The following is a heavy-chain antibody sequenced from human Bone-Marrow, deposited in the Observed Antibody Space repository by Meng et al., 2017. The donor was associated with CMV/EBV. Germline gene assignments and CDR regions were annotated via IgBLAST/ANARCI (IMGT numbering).Heavy chain of an antibody. D-gene: IGHD3-22*01. Sequence: GGYYWSWIRQPPGKGLEWIGYIYYSGSTYYNPSLKSRVTISVDTSKNQFSLKLSSVTAADTAVYYCARGHKYYYDSSGYYSNWFDPWGQGTLVTVSS. CDR2: IYYSGST. CDR1: GGYY. V-gene: IGHV4-31*02. J-gene: IGHJ5*02. CDR3: ARGHKYYYDSSGYYSNWFDP.